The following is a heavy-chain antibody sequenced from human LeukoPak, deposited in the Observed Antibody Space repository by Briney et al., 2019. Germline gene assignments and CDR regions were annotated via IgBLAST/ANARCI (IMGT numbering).Heavy chain of an antibody. CDR2: IIPILGTA. V-gene: IGHV1-69*13. D-gene: IGHD2-21*01. J-gene: IGHJ3*02. Sequence: APVKVSCKASGYTFTSYAISWVRQAPGQGLEWMGGIIPILGTANYAQKFQGRVTITADESTSTAYMELSSLRSEDTAVYYCARRCGGDCYAFDIWGQGTMDTVSS. CDR3: ARRCGGDCYAFDI. CDR1: GYTFTSYA.